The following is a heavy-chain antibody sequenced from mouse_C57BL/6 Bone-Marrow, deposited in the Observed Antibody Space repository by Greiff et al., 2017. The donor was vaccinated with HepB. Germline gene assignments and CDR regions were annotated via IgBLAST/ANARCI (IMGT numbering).Heavy chain of an antibody. CDR2: ISSGGSYT. CDR3: ARGDYGSSYFDY. J-gene: IGHJ2*01. D-gene: IGHD1-1*01. V-gene: IGHV5-6*01. CDR1: GFTFSSYG. Sequence: EVKLVESGGDLVKPGGSLKLSCAASGFTFSSYGMSWVRQTPDKRLEWVATISSGGSYTYYPDSVKGRFTISRDNAKNTLYLRMSRRKSEDTAMYYCARGDYGSSYFDYCGQGTTLTVSS.